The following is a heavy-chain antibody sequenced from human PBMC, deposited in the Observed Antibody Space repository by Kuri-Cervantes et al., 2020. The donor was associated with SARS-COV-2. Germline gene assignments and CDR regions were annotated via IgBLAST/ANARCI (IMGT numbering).Heavy chain of an antibody. CDR2: IWYDGSNK. J-gene: IGHJ4*02. CDR1: GFTFSSYG. CDR3: AKDYATWGWAYQLPDSSFDY. D-gene: IGHD3-16*01. V-gene: IGHV3-33*06. Sequence: GESLKISCAASGFTFSSYGMHWVRQAPGKGLEWVAVIWYDGSNKYYADSVKGRFTISRDNSKNTLYLQMNSLRAEDTAVYYCAKDYATWGWAYQLPDSSFDYWGQGTLVTVSS.